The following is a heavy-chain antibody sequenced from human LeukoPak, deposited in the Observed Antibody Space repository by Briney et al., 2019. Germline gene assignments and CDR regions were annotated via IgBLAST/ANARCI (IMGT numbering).Heavy chain of an antibody. Sequence: GGSLRLSCAASGFTVSSNYMSWVRQAPGKGLEWVSVIYSGGSTYYADSVKGRFTNSRDNSKNTLYLQMNSLRAEDTAVYYCARTVGQEAFDIWGQGTMVTVSS. J-gene: IGHJ3*02. CDR2: IYSGGST. CDR3: ARTVGQEAFDI. CDR1: GFTVSSNY. V-gene: IGHV3-53*01.